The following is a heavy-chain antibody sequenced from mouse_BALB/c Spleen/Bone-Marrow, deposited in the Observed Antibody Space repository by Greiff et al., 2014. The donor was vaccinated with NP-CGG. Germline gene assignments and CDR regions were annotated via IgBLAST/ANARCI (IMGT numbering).Heavy chain of an antibody. Sequence: DVKLQESGAELVRSGASVKLSCTASGFNIKDYYMHWVKQRPEQGLEWIGWIDPENGDTEYAPKFQGKATMTADTSSNTAYLQLRSLTSEDTAVYYCNGNYYAMDYWGQGTSVTVSS. J-gene: IGHJ4*01. CDR2: IDPENGDT. D-gene: IGHD2-1*01. V-gene: IGHV14-4*02. CDR1: GFNIKDYY. CDR3: NGNYYAMDY.